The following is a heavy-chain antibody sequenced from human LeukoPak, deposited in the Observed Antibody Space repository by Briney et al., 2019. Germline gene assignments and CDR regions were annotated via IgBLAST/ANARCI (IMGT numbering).Heavy chain of an antibody. D-gene: IGHD1-26*01. CDR3: ARTPWGLNYFDY. Sequence: SQTLSLTCTVSGGSISSGGYYWSWVRQHPGQGLEWIGYIYYSGSTYYNPSLKSRVTISVDTSKNQFSLKLSSVTAADTAVYYCARTPWGLNYFDYWGQGTLVTVSS. J-gene: IGHJ4*02. CDR2: IYYSGST. CDR1: GGSISSGGYY. V-gene: IGHV4-31*03.